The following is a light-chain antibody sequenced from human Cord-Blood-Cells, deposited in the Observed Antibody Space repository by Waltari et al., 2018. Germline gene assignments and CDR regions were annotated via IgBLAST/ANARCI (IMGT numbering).Light chain of an antibody. CDR1: SSAVCGYND. CDR2: DVS. V-gene: IGLV2-11*01. J-gene: IGLJ3*02. CDR3: CSYAGSYTWV. Sequence: QSALTQPPSVSGSPGQSVTISCTGTSSAVCGYNDVYWYQQHPGKAPKLMIYDVSKRPSGVPDRFSGSKSGNTASLTISGLQAEDEADYYCCSYAGSYTWVFGGGTKLTVL.